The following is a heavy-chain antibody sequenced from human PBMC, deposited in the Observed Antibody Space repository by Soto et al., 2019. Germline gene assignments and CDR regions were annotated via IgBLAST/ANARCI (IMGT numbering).Heavy chain of an antibody. D-gene: IGHD5-12*01. V-gene: IGHV4-31*03. J-gene: IGHJ5*02. CDR1: GGSISSGGYY. CDR2: IYYSGST. Sequence: SETRSLTCTVSGGSISSGGYYWSWIRQHPGKGLEWIGYIYYSGSTYYNPSLKSRVTISVDTSKNQFSLKLSSVTAADTAVYYCARERSGYDWSWFDPWGQGTLVTVSS. CDR3: ARERSGYDWSWFDP.